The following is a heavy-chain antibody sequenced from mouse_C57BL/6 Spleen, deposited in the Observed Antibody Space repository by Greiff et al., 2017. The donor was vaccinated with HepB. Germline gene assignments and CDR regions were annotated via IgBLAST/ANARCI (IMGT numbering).Heavy chain of an antibody. CDR1: GYTFTSYT. D-gene: IGHD2-4*01. CDR2: INPSSGYT. Sequence: QVQLQQSGAELARPGASVKMSCKASGYTFTSYTMHWVKQRPGQGLEWIGYINPSSGYTKYNQKFKDKATLTADKSSSTAYMQLSSLTSEDSADYYCARSDDYEGAMDDWGQGTSVTVSS. J-gene: IGHJ4*01. V-gene: IGHV1-4*01. CDR3: ARSDDYEGAMDD.